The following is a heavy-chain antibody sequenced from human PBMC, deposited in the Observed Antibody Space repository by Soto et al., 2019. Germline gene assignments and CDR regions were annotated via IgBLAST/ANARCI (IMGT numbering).Heavy chain of an antibody. CDR1: GFTFSSYG. J-gene: IGHJ6*02. CDR3: ARDPQLLPCFLSCYYYYGMDV. Sequence: PGGSLRLSCAASGFTFSSYGMHWVRQAPGKGLEWVAVIWYDGSNKYYADSVKGRFTISRDNSKNTLYLQMNSLRAEDTAVYYCARDPQLLPCFLSCYYYYGMDVWGQGTTVTVS. D-gene: IGHD2-2*01. V-gene: IGHV3-33*01. CDR2: IWYDGSNK.